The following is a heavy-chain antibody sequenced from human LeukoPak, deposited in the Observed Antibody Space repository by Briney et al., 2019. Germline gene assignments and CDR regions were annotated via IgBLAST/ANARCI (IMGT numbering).Heavy chain of an antibody. V-gene: IGHV3-30*18. CDR2: ISYDGSNK. CDR1: GFTFSSYG. CDR3: AKDLSVENQGY. Sequence: GRSLRLSCAASGFTFSSYGMHWARQAPGKGLEWVAVISYDGSNKYYADSVKGRFTISRDNSKNTLYLQMNSLRAEDTAVYYCAKDLSVENQGYWGQGTLVTVSS. J-gene: IGHJ4*02. D-gene: IGHD1-1*01.